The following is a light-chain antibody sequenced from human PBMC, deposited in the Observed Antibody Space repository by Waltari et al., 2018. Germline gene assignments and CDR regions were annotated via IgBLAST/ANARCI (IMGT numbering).Light chain of an antibody. J-gene: IGLJ2*01. CDR2: DDN. V-gene: IGLV3-21*02. Sequence: SYVLTQSPSVSVAPGQTAIITCGGDNIGSKSVHWYQQRAGQAPVLVVHDDNDRPSGIPERLSGSNSGNTATLTISRVEAGDEADFYCQVWDSGSGRPQVIFGGGTRLTVL. CDR3: QVWDSGSGRPQVI. CDR1: NIGSKS.